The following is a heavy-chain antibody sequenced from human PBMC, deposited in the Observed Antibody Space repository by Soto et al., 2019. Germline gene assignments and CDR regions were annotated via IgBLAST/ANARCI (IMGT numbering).Heavy chain of an antibody. V-gene: IGHV4-59*01. Sequence: PSETLSLTCTVSGGSISSYYWSWIRQPPGKGLEWIGYIYYSGSTNYNPSLKSRVTISVDTSKNQFSLKLSSVTAADTAVYYCARXPKMGSGSYHYYYGMDVWGQGTTVTVSS. D-gene: IGHD1-26*01. CDR3: ARXPKMGSGSYHYYYGMDV. CDR1: GGSISSYY. CDR2: IYYSGST. J-gene: IGHJ6*02.